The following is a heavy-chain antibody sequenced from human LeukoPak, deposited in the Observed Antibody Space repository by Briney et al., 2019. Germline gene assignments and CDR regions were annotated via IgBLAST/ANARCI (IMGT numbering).Heavy chain of an antibody. CDR1: GFTFSSYG. Sequence: PGGSLRLSCAASGFTFSSYGMSWVRQAPGEGLEWVSTISGSGGSTYYADSVKGRFTISRDNAKNSLYLQMNSLRAEDTAVYYCARVTPFGGGDVYWGQGTLVTVSS. CDR3: ARVTPFGGGDVY. V-gene: IGHV3-23*01. D-gene: IGHD2-21*02. J-gene: IGHJ4*02. CDR2: ISGSGGST.